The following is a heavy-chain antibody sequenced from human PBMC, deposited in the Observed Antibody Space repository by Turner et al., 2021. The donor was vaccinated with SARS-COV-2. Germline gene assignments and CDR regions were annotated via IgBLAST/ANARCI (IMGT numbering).Heavy chain of an antibody. CDR1: GSTFTSYY. CDR2: INPSDGST. CDR3: ARSGGGFDY. D-gene: IGHD2-15*01. Sequence: QVQLVQSGAEVKNPGASVKVSCKASGSTFTSYYMHWVRQAPGQGLEWMGIINPSDGSTGYAQKFQGRVTMTRDTSTSTVYMELSSLRSEDTAVYYCARSGGGFDYWGQGTLVTVSS. J-gene: IGHJ4*02. V-gene: IGHV1-46*01.